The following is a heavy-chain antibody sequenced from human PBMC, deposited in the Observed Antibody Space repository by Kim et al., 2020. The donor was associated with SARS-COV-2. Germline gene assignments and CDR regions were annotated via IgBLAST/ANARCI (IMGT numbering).Heavy chain of an antibody. CDR3: ARDMAFYGSGSYGLDY. CDR1: GFTFRSSA. D-gene: IGHD3-10*01. CDR2: ISYDGNNH. J-gene: IGHJ4*02. Sequence: GGSLRLSCAASGFTFRSSAMHWVRQAPGKGLEWVAVISYDGNNHYYADSVKGRVTISRDNSKDTVHLEISGLRPDDTALYYCARDMAFYGSGSYGLDYWGQGTLVTVFS. V-gene: IGHV3-30-3*01.